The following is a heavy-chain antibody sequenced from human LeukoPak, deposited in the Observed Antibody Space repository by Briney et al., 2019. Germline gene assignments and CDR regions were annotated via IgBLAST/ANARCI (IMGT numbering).Heavy chain of an antibody. J-gene: IGHJ1*01. V-gene: IGHV3-7*01. CDR1: GFTFSTYW. Sequence: GGSLRLSCAASGFTFSTYWMGWVRQAPGKGLEFVANINPDGSGKYYGDSVKGRFTISRDNAENSLDLQMNSLRVEDTAVYFCSNSYLQDWGQGTLVTVSS. D-gene: IGHD3-10*01. CDR2: INPDGSGK. CDR3: SNSYLQD.